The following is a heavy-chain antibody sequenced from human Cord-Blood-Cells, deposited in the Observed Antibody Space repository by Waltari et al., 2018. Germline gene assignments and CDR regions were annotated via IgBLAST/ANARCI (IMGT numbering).Heavy chain of an antibody. V-gene: IGHV4-34*01. Sequence: QVQLQQWGAGLLKPSETLSLTCAVYGGSFSGYYWSWIRQPPGKGLEWIGEINHSGSTNYNPSRKSRVTISVDTSKNQFSLKLSSVTAADTAVYYCARGYRITIFGVVIARYGMDVWGQGTTVTVSS. D-gene: IGHD3-3*01. J-gene: IGHJ6*02. CDR2: INHSGST. CDR3: ARGYRITIFGVVIARYGMDV. CDR1: GGSFSGYY.